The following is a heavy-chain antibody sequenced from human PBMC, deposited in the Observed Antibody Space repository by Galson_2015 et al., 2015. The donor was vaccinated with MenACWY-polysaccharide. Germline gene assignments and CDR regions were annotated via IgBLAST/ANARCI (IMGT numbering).Heavy chain of an antibody. D-gene: IGHD3-10*02. CDR1: GSKFRGSG. CDR3: AREGSRIVFHAFDI. CDR2: IQYDGSQK. J-gene: IGHJ3*02. V-gene: IGHV3-33*01. Sequence: SLRLSCAASGSKFRGSGLHWVRQAPGKGLEWVAVIQYDGSQKQYTDSVRGRFSISRDNSKNTLYLEMNSLRAEDTALYYCAREGSRIVFHAFDIWGQGTMVIVSS.